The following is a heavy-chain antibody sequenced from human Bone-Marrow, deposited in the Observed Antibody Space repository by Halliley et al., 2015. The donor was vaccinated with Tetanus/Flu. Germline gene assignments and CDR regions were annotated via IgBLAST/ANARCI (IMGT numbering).Heavy chain of an antibody. CDR2: IYVGGMT. J-gene: IGHJ4*02. D-gene: IGHD2-15*01. V-gene: IGHV4-59*01. CDR3: ARMGRRGGANYFY. Sequence: WIGYIYVGGMTNPTPSLKSRVAMSMDTSKNQFSLRLTSVPAANTAVYYCARMGRRGGANYFYWGQGSLVTVSS.